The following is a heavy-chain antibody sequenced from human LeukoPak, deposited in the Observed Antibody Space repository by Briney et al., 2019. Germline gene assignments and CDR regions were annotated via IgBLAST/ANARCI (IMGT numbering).Heavy chain of an antibody. J-gene: IGHJ6*03. CDR3: AGRNWNLGASYYYMDV. Sequence: ASVKVSCKASGGTFSSYAISWVRQAPGQGLEWMGRIIPILGIANYAQKFQGRVTITADKSTSTAYMELSSLRSEDTAVYYCAGRNWNLGASYYYMDVWGKGTTVTVSS. CDR1: GGTFSSYA. CDR2: IIPILGIA. D-gene: IGHD1-1*01. V-gene: IGHV1-69*04.